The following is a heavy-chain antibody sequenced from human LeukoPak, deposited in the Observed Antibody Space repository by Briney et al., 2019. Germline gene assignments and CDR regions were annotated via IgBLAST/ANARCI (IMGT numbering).Heavy chain of an antibody. J-gene: IGHJ4*02. CDR2: IWYDGSNK. Sequence: HPGGSLRLSCAASGFTFSSYGMHWVRQAPGKGLEWVAVIWYDGSNKYYADSVKGRFTISRDNSKNTLYLQMNSLRAEDTAVYYCAKDRPLGSYCSSTSCYAPGDYWGQGTLVTVSS. D-gene: IGHD2-2*01. CDR1: GFTFSSYG. V-gene: IGHV3-30*02. CDR3: AKDRPLGSYCSSTSCYAPGDY.